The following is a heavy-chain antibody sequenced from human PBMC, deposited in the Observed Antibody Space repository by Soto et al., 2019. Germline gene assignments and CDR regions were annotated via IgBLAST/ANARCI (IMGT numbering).Heavy chain of an antibody. CDR3: ARRYYDFWSGYHYYWFDP. CDR1: GYSFTSYG. D-gene: IGHD3-3*01. V-gene: IGHV5-51*01. J-gene: IGHJ5*02. CDR2: IYPGDSDT. Sequence: VESLTIACKVSGYSFTSYGIVWVPQMPGKGLEWMGIIYPGDSDTRYSPSFQGQVTISADKSISTAYLQWSSLKASDTAMYYCARRYYDFWSGYHYYWFDPWGQGTMVTVSS.